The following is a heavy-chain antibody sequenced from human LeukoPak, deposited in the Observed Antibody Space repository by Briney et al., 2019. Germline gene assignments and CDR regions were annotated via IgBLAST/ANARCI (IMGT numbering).Heavy chain of an antibody. CDR1: GGSISSYY. D-gene: IGHD3-22*01. CDR2: MHTSGIT. CDR3: ARDQYYYDSSGYYRFDY. J-gene: IGHJ4*02. Sequence: SETLSLTCTVSGGSISSYYWSWIRQPAGKGLEWIGRMHTSGITNYNPSPKSRVTMLGDTSNSQISLKLRSVTAADTAVYYCARDQYYYDSSGYYRFDYWGQGTLVTVSS. V-gene: IGHV4-4*07.